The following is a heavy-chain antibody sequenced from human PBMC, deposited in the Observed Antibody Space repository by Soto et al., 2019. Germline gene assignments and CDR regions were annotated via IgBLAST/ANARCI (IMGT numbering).Heavy chain of an antibody. Sequence: GRLRRSGAASGCAFSSYAMSWVRQTPGKGLEWVSTISETGGSTYYTDSVKGRFTISRDTSKNTLYLQMNSLRAEDTALYYCANDARPSSWGQGTLVTVYS. CDR1: GCAFSSYA. CDR3: ANDARPSS. J-gene: IGHJ5*02. CDR2: ISETGGST. D-gene: IGHD6-6*01. V-gene: IGHV3-23*01.